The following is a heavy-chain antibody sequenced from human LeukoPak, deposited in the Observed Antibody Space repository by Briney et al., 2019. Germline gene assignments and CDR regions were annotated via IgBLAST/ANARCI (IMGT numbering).Heavy chain of an antibody. V-gene: IGHV4-34*01. J-gene: IGHJ4*02. CDR1: GGSFSGYY. D-gene: IGHD3-22*01. Sequence: SETLSLTCAVYGGSFSGYYWSWIRQPPGKGLEWIGEINHSGSTNYNPSLKSRVTISVDTSKNQFSLKLSSVTAADTAVYYCARVGDYDSSGFDYWGQGTLVTVSS. CDR2: INHSGST. CDR3: ARVGDYDSSGFDY.